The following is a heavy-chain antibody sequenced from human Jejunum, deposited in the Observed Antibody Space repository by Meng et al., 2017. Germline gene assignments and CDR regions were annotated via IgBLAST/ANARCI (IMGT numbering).Heavy chain of an antibody. CDR3: ARGGPLARYFDY. V-gene: IGHV4-39*07. CDR1: GASIRGSSYY. Sequence: SETLSLTCTVSGASIRGSSYYWVWIRQSPGKGLEWIGHLYYGGNTNYNPSLRGRVAMSVDTSKNQFSLNLTSVTAADSAVYYCARGGPLARYFDYWGPGALVTVS. CDR2: LYYGGNT. J-gene: IGHJ4*02. D-gene: IGHD1-1*01.